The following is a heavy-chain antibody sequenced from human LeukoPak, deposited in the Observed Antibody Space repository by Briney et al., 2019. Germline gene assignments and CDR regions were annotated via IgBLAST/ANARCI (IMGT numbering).Heavy chain of an antibody. CDR1: GYTFTSYD. D-gene: IGHD5-18*01. CDR2: MNPNSGNT. J-gene: IGHJ4*02. V-gene: IGHV1-8*01. CDR3: ARGRGTGMVDDY. Sequence: ASVKVSCKASGYTFTSYDINWVRQATGQGLEWMGWMNPNSGNTGYAQKFQGRVTMTRDTSTSTVYMELSSLRFEDTAVYYCARGRGTGMVDDYWGQGTLVTVSS.